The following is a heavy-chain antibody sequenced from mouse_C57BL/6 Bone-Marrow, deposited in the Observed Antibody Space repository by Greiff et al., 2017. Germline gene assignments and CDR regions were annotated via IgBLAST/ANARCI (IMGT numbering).Heavy chain of an antibody. CDR2: IDPSDSET. CDR3: ARGRGLRRGVGWFAY. CDR1: GYTFTSYW. D-gene: IGHD2-4*01. V-gene: IGHV1-52*01. Sequence: QVQLKQPGAELVRPGSSVKLSCKASGYTFTSYWMHWVKQRPIQGLEWIGNIDPSDSETHYNQKFKDKATLTVDKSSSTAYMQLSSLTSEDSAVYYCARGRGLRRGVGWFAYWGQGTLVTVSA. J-gene: IGHJ3*01.